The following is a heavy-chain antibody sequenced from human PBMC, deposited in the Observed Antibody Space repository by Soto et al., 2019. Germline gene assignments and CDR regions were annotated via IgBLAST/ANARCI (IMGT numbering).Heavy chain of an antibody. CDR1: GFTFSSYA. V-gene: IGHV3-23*01. CDR2: ISGSGGST. D-gene: IGHD5-12*01. CDR3: AKVSGRRWLQFRWEATGGLFDY. Sequence: GGSLRLSCAASGFTFSSYAMSWVRQAPGKGLEWVSAISGSGGSTYYADSVKGRFTISRDNSKNTLYLQMNSLRAEDTAVYYCAKVSGRRWLQFRWEATGGLFDYWGQGTLVTVSS. J-gene: IGHJ4*02.